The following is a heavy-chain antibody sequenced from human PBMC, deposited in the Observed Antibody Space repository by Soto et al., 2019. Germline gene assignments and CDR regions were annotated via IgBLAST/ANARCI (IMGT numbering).Heavy chain of an antibody. CDR1: GFTFSSYA. CDR3: AKDLMGVELFDY. CDR2: ISGSGGST. J-gene: IGHJ4*02. D-gene: IGHD3-16*01. V-gene: IGHV3-23*01. Sequence: XASLRLSCAASGFTFSSYAMSWVRQAPGKGLEWVSAISGSGGSTYYADSVEGRFTISRDNSKNTLYLQMNSLRAEDTAVYYCAKDLMGVELFDYWGQGTLVTVSS.